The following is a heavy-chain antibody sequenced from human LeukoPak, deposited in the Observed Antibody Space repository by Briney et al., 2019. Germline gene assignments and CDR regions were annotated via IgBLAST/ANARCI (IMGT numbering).Heavy chain of an antibody. Sequence: PSGTLSLTCTVSSGSVSSGSYYWTWIRQPPGKGLEWIGYIYYSGSTNYNPSLKSRVTISVDTSKNQFSLKLSSVTAADTAVYFCARGGFMVRGPMGGYYFDYWGQGTLVTVSS. V-gene: IGHV4-61*01. CDR2: IYYSGST. CDR1: SGSVSSGSYY. J-gene: IGHJ4*02. D-gene: IGHD3-10*01. CDR3: ARGGFMVRGPMGGYYFDY.